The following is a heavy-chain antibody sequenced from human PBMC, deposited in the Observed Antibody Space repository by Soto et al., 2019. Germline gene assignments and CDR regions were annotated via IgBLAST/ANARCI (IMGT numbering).Heavy chain of an antibody. V-gene: IGHV3-64D*08. CDR1: GFTFSSYA. CDR3: VKGSQWLVRYYFDY. Sequence: GGSLRLSCSASGFTFSSYAMHWVRQAPGKGLEYVSAISSNGGSTYYADSVKGRFTISRDNSKNTLYLQMSSLRAEDTAVYYCVKGSQWLVRYYFDYWGQGTLVTVSS. J-gene: IGHJ4*02. CDR2: ISSNGGST. D-gene: IGHD6-19*01.